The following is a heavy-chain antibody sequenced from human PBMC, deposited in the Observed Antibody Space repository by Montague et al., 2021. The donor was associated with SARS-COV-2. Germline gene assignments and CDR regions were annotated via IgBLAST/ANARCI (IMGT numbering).Heavy chain of an antibody. CDR1: GGSFSGYY. D-gene: IGHD2-21*01. J-gene: IGHJ4*02. CDR2: INHSGST. V-gene: IGHV4-34*01. CDR3: ARGSSILWWWPFDY. Sequence: SETLSLTCAVYGGSFSGYYWSWIRQHPGKGLEWIGEINHSGSTNXNPSLKSRVTISVDTSKNQFSLKLSSVTAADTAVYYCARGSSILWWWPFDYWGQGTLVTVSS.